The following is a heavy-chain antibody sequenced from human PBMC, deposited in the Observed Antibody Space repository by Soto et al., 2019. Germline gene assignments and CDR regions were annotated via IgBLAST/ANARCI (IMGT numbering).Heavy chain of an antibody. D-gene: IGHD2-8*02. J-gene: IGHJ4*02. CDR3: ARKIPDTGGFDH. CDR2: MNPNSGNT. V-gene: IGHV1-8*01. CDR1: GDRSAIYY. Sequence: GTSVEACCKACGDRSAIYYMKWVRQATGQGLEWMGWMNPNSGNTGYAQKFQGRVTMTRDTSIRTAYLQLSSLRSEDTAVYYCARKIPDTGGFDHWGQGILVTVSS.